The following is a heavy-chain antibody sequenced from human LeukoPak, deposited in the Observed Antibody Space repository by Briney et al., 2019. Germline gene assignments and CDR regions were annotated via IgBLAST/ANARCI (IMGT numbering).Heavy chain of an antibody. CDR1: IDSLSSKY. Sequence: SETLSFPCSVCIDSLSSKYGSCMTQPAGKGLEWIGRIYTSGYTNYNPSLTSRVTKSVETSKNQFLLKLSSATAADTAVYYCASVKYYYDSSGYYHVAGGYYYYYYMDVWGKGATVTVSS. CDR3: ASVKYYYDSSGYYHVAGGYYYYYYMDV. J-gene: IGHJ6*03. D-gene: IGHD3-22*01. V-gene: IGHV4-4*07. CDR2: IYTSGYT.